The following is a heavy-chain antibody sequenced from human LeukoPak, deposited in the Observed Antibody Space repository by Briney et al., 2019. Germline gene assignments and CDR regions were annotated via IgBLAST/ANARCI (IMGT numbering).Heavy chain of an antibody. D-gene: IGHD6-19*01. V-gene: IGHV4-34*01. J-gene: IGHJ6*03. CDR3: ARSVYSSGWYLGDYYYYMDV. CDR1: GGSFSGYY. Sequence: PSETLSLTCAVYGGSFSGYYWSWIRQPPGKGLEWIGEINHSGSTNYNPSLKSRVTISVDTSKNQFSLKLSSVTAADTAVYYCARSVYSSGWYLGDYYYYMDVWGKGTTVTVSS. CDR2: INHSGST.